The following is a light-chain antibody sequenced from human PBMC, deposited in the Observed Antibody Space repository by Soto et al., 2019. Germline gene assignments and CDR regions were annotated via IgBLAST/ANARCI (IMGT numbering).Light chain of an antibody. V-gene: IGKV1-12*01. Sequence: DIQMTQSPSSVSASVGDRVTITCRSSEDISTWLAWYQQKPGKAPKLLIYAASSLQSGVPSRFSGSGSGTDFTLTISRLEPEDFAVYYCQQYGSASWTFGQGTKVDIK. CDR2: AAS. CDR1: EDISTW. J-gene: IGKJ1*01. CDR3: QQYGSASWT.